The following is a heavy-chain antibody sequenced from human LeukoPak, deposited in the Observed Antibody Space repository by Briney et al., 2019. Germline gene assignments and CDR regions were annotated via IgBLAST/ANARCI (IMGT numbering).Heavy chain of an antibody. CDR3: ARVNYEGIVVAPAAIDY. J-gene: IGHJ4*02. CDR2: INHSGST. V-gene: IGHV4-34*01. D-gene: IGHD2-2*01. Sequence: SETLSLTCAVYGGSFSGYYWSWIRQPPGKGLEWIGEINHSGSTNYNPSLKSRVTISVDTSKNQFSLKLSSVTAADTAVYYCARVNYEGIVVAPAAIDYWGQGTLVTVSS. CDR1: GGSFSGYY.